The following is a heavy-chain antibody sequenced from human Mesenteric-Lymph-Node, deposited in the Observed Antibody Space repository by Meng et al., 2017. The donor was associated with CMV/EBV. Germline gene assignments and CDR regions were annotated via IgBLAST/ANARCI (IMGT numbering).Heavy chain of an antibody. CDR2: ISSSSSYI. CDR1: GFTFSSYS. Sequence: GGSLRLSCAASGFTFSSYSMNWVRQAPGKGLEWVSSISSSSSYIYYADSVKGRFTISRDNAKNSLYLQMNSLRAEDTAVYYCAKGGGFTPYCYFDVWGRGTLVTVSS. V-gene: IGHV3-21*04. J-gene: IGHJ2*01. CDR3: AKGGGFTPYCYFDV. D-gene: IGHD3-16*01.